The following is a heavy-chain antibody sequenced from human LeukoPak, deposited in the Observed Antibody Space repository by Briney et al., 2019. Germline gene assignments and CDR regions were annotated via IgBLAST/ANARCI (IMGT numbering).Heavy chain of an antibody. CDR2: ISGSGGII. CDR3: ARDLRYGSGSPYYFDY. V-gene: IGHV3-48*02. D-gene: IGHD3-10*01. Sequence: PGGSLILSCAASGFPFSSYAMTWVRQAPGKGLEWVSGISGSGGIIYYADSVKGRITISRDNAKNSLYLQMNSLRDEDTAVYYCARDLRYGSGSPYYFDYWGQGTLVTVSS. J-gene: IGHJ4*02. CDR1: GFPFSSYA.